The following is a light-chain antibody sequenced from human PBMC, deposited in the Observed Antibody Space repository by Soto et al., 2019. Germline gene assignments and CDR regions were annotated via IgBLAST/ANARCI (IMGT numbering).Light chain of an antibody. Sequence: QSVLTQPPSAPGTPGQRVAISCSGSSSNIGSNTVNWFQQLPGTAPKLLIYDNIRRPSGVPDRFSGSKSGTSASLAITGLQSADEADYYCAAWDDSLRGFVFGTGTKVTVL. CDR2: DNI. CDR3: AAWDDSLRGFV. CDR1: SSNIGSNT. V-gene: IGLV1-44*01. J-gene: IGLJ1*01.